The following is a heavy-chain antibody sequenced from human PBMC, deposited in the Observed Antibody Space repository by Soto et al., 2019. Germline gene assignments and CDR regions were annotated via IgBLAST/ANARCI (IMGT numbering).Heavy chain of an antibody. CDR1: GGSISSYY. Sequence: SETLSLTRTVSGGSISSYYWSWIRQPPGKGLEWIGYIYYSGSTNYNPSLKSRVTISVDTSKNQFSLKLSSVTAADTAVYYCARSSNPPSRGGWELHWFDPWGQGTLVTVSS. CDR2: IYYSGST. CDR3: ARSSNPPSRGGWELHWFDP. D-gene: IGHD1-26*01. J-gene: IGHJ5*02. V-gene: IGHV4-59*01.